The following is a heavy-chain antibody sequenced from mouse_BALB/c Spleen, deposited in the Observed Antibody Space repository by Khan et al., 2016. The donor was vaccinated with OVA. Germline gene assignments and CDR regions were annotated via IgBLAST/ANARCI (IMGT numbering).Heavy chain of an antibody. D-gene: IGHD2-1*01. Sequence: QVQLQQSGAELVRPGTSVKVSCKASGYAFTDYLIEWVKQRPGQGLEWIGVINPGSGNTNYNEKFKGKATMTADKSSSTAYMQLSSLTSDDSAVYICAIGRYGTLAYWGQGTPVTVS. CDR2: INPGSGNT. CDR3: AIGRYGTLAY. V-gene: IGHV1-54*01. CDR1: GYAFTDYL. J-gene: IGHJ3*01.